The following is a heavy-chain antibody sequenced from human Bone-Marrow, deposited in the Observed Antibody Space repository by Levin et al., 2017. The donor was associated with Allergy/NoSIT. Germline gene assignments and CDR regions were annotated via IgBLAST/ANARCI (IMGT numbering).Heavy chain of an antibody. CDR2: ISGKRGAL. J-gene: IGHJ4*02. Sequence: PGGSLRLSCEASGFRFEDHAMHWVRQAPGKGLEWVAGISGKRGALGYADSVKGRFTISRDTANTSLFLQMNSLRTEDTAFYYCVKGFSPYYYDSRGYKDWGQGTLVSVSS. D-gene: IGHD3-22*01. V-gene: IGHV3-9*01. CDR3: VKGFSPYYYDSRGYKD. CDR1: GFRFEDHA.